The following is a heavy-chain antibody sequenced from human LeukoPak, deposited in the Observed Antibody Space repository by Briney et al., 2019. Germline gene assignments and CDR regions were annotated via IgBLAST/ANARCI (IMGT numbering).Heavy chain of an antibody. J-gene: IGHJ4*02. Sequence: GGSLRLSCAASGFTFGNYAMSWVRQAPGKGLEWVSGLSGSGGSTYYTDSVKGRFTISRDNSKNTVYLQMNSLRAEDTALYFCAKDGSGGSYCYFDYWGQGTLVTVSS. D-gene: IGHD4-23*01. CDR3: AKDGSGGSYCYFDY. CDR2: LSGSGGST. CDR1: GFTFGNYA. V-gene: IGHV3-23*01.